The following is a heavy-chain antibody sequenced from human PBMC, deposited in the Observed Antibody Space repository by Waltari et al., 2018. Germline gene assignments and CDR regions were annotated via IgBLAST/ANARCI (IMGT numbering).Heavy chain of an antibody. CDR2: ISWNSGSI. D-gene: IGHD3-10*01. CDR1: GFTFDDYA. Sequence: GGLVQPGRSLRLSCAASGFTFDDYAMHWVRQAPGKGLEWVSGISWNSGSIGYADSVKGRFTISRDNAKNSLYLQMNSLRAEDTDLYYCAKDHSITMVRGVIITPYYYYGMDVWGQGTTVTVSS. J-gene: IGHJ6*02. CDR3: AKDHSITMVRGVIITPYYYYGMDV. V-gene: IGHV3-9*01.